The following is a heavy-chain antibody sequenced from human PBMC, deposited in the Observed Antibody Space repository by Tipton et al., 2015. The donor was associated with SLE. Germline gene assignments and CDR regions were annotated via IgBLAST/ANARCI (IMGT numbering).Heavy chain of an antibody. V-gene: IGHV4-34*01. D-gene: IGHD5/OR15-5a*01. J-gene: IGHJ3*02. CDR1: GGSFSGYY. Sequence: TLSLTCAVYGGSFSGYYWSWIRQPPGKGLEWIGEINHSGITNYNPSLKSRLTISVDTSKNQFSLKMRSVTAADTAVYYCAGVSRDAFEIWGQGTMVTVSS. CDR3: AGVSRDAFEI. CDR2: INHSGIT.